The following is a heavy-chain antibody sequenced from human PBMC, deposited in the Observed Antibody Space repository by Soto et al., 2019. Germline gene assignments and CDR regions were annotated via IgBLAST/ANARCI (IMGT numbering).Heavy chain of an antibody. CDR1: GGSISSYY. Sequence: SETLSLTCTVSGGSISSYYWIWIRQPPGKGLEWIGYIYYSGSTNYNPSLKSRVTISVDTSKNQFSLKLSSVTAADTAVYYCARMLLYYYDSSGYSYFDYWGQGTLVTVSS. D-gene: IGHD3-22*01. V-gene: IGHV4-59*08. CDR2: IYYSGST. CDR3: ARMLLYYYDSSGYSYFDY. J-gene: IGHJ4*02.